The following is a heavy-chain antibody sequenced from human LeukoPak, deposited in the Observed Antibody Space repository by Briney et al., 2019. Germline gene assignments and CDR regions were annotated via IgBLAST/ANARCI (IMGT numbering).Heavy chain of an antibody. Sequence: GGSLRLSCATSGFTFSNAWMNWVRQAPGKGLEWVGRIRSNSDGGTIDYATPVKGRFTLSRDDSKTTLYLQMNSLQTEDTAVYYCATDFYDSTWGQGTLVTVSS. CDR3: ATDFYDST. D-gene: IGHD3-22*01. CDR2: IRSNSDGGTI. V-gene: IGHV3-15*07. J-gene: IGHJ5*02. CDR1: GFTFSNAW.